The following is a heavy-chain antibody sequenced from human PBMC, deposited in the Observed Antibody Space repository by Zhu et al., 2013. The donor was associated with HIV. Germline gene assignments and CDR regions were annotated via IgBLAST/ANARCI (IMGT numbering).Heavy chain of an antibody. CDR1: GYTFTGYY. D-gene: IGHD2-8*01. CDR2: INSNSGGT. V-gene: IGHV1-2*02. Sequence: QVQLVQSGAEVKKPGASVKVSCKASGYTFTGYYIHWVRQAPGQGLEWMGWINSNSGGTNYAQRFQGRVTMTRDTSISTAYMELSRLRSDDTAVYFCARSFLPYTNTYPFDSWGQGTLVTVSS. CDR3: ARSFLPYTNTYPFDS. J-gene: IGHJ4*02.